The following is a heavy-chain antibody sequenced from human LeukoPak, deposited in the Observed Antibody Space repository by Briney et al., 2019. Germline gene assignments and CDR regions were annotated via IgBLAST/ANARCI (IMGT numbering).Heavy chain of an antibody. V-gene: IGHV4-39*07. Sequence: PSETLSLTCTVSGGSISRSRDYWGWIRQPPGKGLEWIGSIYYSGSTYANPSLKSRVTISGDTSKTRFSLKLSSVTAADTAMYYCARDNQYNSASIDYGGTNFDSWGQGTLVTVSS. CDR2: IYYSGST. CDR1: GGSISRSRDY. J-gene: IGHJ4*02. CDR3: ARDNQYNSASIDYGGTNFDS. D-gene: IGHD4-17*01.